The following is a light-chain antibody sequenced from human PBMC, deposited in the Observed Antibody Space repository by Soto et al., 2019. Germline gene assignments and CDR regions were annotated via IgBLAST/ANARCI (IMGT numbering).Light chain of an antibody. CDR2: WAS. J-gene: IGKJ1*01. V-gene: IGKV4-1*01. CDR3: QQYGSSGT. Sequence: IVMTQSPDSLAVSLGESATINCKSSQSVLISSNNKNCLAWYQQKPGQPPKVLIYWASTRESGVPDRFSGSGSGTDFTLTISRLEPEDFAVYYCQQYGSSGTFGQGTKVDIK. CDR1: QSVLISSNNKNC.